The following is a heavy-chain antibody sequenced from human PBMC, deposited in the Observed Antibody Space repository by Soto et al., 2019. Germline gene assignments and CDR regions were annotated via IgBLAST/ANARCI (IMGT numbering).Heavy chain of an antibody. J-gene: IGHJ5*02. Sequence: SETLSLTCAVSGGPISSRTYSWGWIRQPPGKGLEWIGYIYHSGSTYYNPSLKSRVTISVDRSKNQFSLKLSSVTAADTAVYYCARVPDRWGQGTLVTVSS. D-gene: IGHD2-2*01. V-gene: IGHV4-30-2*01. CDR1: GGPISSRTYS. CDR2: IYHSGST. CDR3: ARVPDR.